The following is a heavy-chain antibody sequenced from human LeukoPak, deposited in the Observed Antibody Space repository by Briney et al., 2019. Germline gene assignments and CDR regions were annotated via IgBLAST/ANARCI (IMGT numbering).Heavy chain of an antibody. CDR1: GFSITSYA. Sequence: GGSLRLSCAVSGFSITSYAMSWFRQAPGKGLEWVSAISGSGGSTHYADSVQGRFTIPRDNSKDTLYLQMNSLRAEDTAVYYCAKAPTYYYDSGSHSVLDYWGQGTLVTVSS. D-gene: IGHD3-10*01. CDR3: AKAPTYYYDSGSHSVLDY. CDR2: ISGSGGST. J-gene: IGHJ4*02. V-gene: IGHV3-23*01.